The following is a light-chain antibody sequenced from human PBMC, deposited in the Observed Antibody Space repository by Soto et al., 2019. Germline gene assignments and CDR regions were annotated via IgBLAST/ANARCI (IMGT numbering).Light chain of an antibody. Sequence: EIVLTQSPCTLSWSAGERATLSCGASQSVSSSYLAWYQQKPGQAPRLLIYGASNRATGIPARFSGSGYGTDFNLTISSLEPEDFAVYYCQQRSNWPITFGQGTRLEIK. CDR2: GAS. V-gene: IGKV3D-20*02. CDR3: QQRSNWPIT. CDR1: QSVSSSY. J-gene: IGKJ5*01.